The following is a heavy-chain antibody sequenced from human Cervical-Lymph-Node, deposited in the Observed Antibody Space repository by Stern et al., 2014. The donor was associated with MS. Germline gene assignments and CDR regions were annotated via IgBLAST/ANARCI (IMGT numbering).Heavy chain of an antibody. V-gene: IGHV3-74*01. CDR2: INRAGTSI. Sequence: QLVESGGGLVQPGGSLRLSCAASDFTFSSYWMHWVRQVPGKGLVWVSRINRAGTSISYADSVKGRCTISRDSAKNTLFLQMNSLRAEDTAVYYCARELEYTNSADYNYYGLDVWGQGTTVTVSS. J-gene: IGHJ6*02. D-gene: IGHD6-6*01. CDR3: ARELEYTNSADYNYYGLDV. CDR1: DFTFSSYW.